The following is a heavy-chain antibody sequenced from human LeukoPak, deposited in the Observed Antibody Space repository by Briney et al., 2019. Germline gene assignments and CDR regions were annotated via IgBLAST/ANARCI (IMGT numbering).Heavy chain of an antibody. CDR1: GGSISTSNYY. Sequence: PSETLSLTCTVSGGSISTSNYYWGWIRQPPGKGLEWIGNIFYSGSTYYSPSLKSRVTISVDTSKNQFSLKLSSVTAADTAVYYCARGYYYGSGSYFDYWGQGTLVTVSS. CDR2: IFYSGST. V-gene: IGHV4-39*07. D-gene: IGHD3-10*01. CDR3: ARGYYYGSGSYFDY. J-gene: IGHJ4*02.